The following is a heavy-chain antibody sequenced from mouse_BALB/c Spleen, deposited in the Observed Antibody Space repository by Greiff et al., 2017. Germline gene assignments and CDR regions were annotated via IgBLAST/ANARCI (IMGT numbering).Heavy chain of an antibody. CDR3: ARGGLWGNYYCDY. V-gene: IGHV14-3*02. Sequence: EVKLLSSGPELVKPGASVRLSCTPSGFTLKDTYMHWVSQRPEQGLEWIGRIDPANGNTKYDPKFQGKATITADTSSNTAYLQLSSLTSEDTAVYYCARGGLWGNYYCDYWGQGTTLTVSS. J-gene: IGHJ2*01. CDR2: IDPANGNT. CDR1: GFTLKDTY. D-gene: IGHD2-1*01.